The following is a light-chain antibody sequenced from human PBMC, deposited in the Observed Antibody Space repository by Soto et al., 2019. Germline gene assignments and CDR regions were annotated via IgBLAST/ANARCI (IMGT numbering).Light chain of an antibody. CDR3: QQYGNSPPGT. CDR1: QSVGNSH. V-gene: IGKV3-20*01. CDR2: GAS. J-gene: IGKJ5*01. Sequence: ETVLTQSPGTLYFSPGERATLSCRASQSVGNSHVAWYQQRRGLPPRLLIYGASNRATGIPDRFSGSGSGAYITLTISRLEPEDFAVYFCQQYGNSPPGTFGQGTRL.